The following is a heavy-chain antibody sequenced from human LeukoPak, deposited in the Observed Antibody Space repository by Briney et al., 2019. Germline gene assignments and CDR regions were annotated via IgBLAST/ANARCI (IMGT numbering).Heavy chain of an antibody. Sequence: GGSLRLSCAASGFTLSGSYMSWVRQAPGKGLEWVSLIYSGGSTYYAASVKGRFTISRDNSKNTLCLQMSSLRAADTAVYYCARAIYSSSWYFDYWGQGTLVTVSS. J-gene: IGHJ4*02. CDR3: ARAIYSSSWYFDY. CDR2: IYSGGST. V-gene: IGHV3-66*01. CDR1: GFTLSGSY. D-gene: IGHD6-13*01.